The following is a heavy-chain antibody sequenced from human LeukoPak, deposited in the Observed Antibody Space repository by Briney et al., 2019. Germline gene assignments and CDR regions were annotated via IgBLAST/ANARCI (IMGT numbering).Heavy chain of an antibody. CDR1: GFTFSGYA. Sequence: GGSLRLSCTASGFTFSGYAMSWVRQAPGKGLEWVADISDSGGSTYYADSVKGRFTISRDNSKNTLYLQMNSLRAEDTAVYYCARDEADFWSGHNYWGQGTLVTVSS. CDR3: ARDEADFWSGHNY. D-gene: IGHD3-3*01. J-gene: IGHJ4*02. V-gene: IGHV3-23*01. CDR2: ISDSGGST.